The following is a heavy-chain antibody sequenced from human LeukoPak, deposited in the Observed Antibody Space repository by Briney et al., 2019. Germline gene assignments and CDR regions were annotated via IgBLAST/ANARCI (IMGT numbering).Heavy chain of an antibody. CDR3: ATKTAPPRRVDSSDI. CDR2: IYTSGTT. Sequence: PSETLSLTCSVSGDSISPYYWSWIRQPAGKGLEWIGRIYTSGTTYYNPSLKSRVTFSLDTSKNHFSLKLTSVTAADTAVYYCATKTAPPRRVDSSDIWGQGTMVTASS. V-gene: IGHV4-4*07. J-gene: IGHJ3*02. D-gene: IGHD5-18*01. CDR1: GDSISPYY.